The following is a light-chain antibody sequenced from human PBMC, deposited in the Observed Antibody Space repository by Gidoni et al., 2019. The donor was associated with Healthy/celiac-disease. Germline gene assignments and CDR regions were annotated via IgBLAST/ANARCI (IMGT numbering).Light chain of an antibody. V-gene: IGKV3-15*01. CDR2: GAS. Sequence: EIVMPQSPATLSVSPGERATLTCRASKSVSSNLAWYQQKPGQAPRLLIYGASTRATGIPAKFSGSGSGTEFTLTISSLQSEDFAVYYCQQYNTWPPITFGQGTRLEIK. CDR3: QQYNTWPPIT. J-gene: IGKJ5*01. CDR1: KSVSSN.